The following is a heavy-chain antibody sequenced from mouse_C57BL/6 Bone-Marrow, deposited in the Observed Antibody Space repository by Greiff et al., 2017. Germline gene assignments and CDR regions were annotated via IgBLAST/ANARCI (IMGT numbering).Heavy chain of an antibody. V-gene: IGHV5-9*01. CDR2: ISGGGGNT. Sequence: EVKVVESGGGLVKPGGSLKLSCAASGFTFSSYTMSWVRQTPEKRLQWVAAISGGGGNTYYPDSVKGRFTISRDNDKNILYLQRSSLRSEDTALYYCSRQVTTVLATKYFDVRATATTVTGAS. J-gene: IGHJ1*03. CDR1: GFTFSSYT. CDR3: SRQVTTVLATKYFDV. D-gene: IGHD1-1*01.